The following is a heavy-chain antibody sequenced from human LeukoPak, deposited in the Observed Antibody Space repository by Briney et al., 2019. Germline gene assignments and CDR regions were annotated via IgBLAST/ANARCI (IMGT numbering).Heavy chain of an antibody. CDR3: AKDTGKWIKLLRCMDV. V-gene: IGHV3-30*04. D-gene: IGHD5-12*01. CDR2: ISFDGNNA. Sequence: GGSLRLSCAASGFTFTNYAIHWVRQAPGKGLEWVAVISFDGNNAYYADSVKGRFTISRDNSKNTVYLQMNSLRADDTAVYYCAKDTGKWIKLLRCMDVWGKGTTVTVSS. CDR1: GFTFTNYA. J-gene: IGHJ6*03.